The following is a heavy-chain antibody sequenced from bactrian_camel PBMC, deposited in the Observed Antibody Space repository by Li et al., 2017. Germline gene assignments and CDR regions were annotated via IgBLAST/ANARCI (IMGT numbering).Heavy chain of an antibody. Sequence: HVQLVESGGGSVQSGGSLRLSCAASGYTFSNYCMGWFRQAPGKEREGVATIDSTGSTSYADSVKGRFFISLDDATNTIYLQMNSLQPDDTAVYTCAALGSLGHPACMLLLERGAESGYKGQGTQVTVS. V-gene: IGHV3S53*01. J-gene: IGHJ4*01. CDR1: GYTFSNYC. D-gene: IGHD2*01. CDR2: IDSTGST.